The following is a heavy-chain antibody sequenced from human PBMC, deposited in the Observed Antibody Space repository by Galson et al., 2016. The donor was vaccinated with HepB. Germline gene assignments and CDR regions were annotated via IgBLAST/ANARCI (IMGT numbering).Heavy chain of an antibody. CDR1: GFSFSTLP. J-gene: IGHJ4*02. D-gene: IGHD3-10*01. CDR3: TTEGPSDIRFED. Sequence: SLRLSCAVSGFSFSTLPMHWVRQAPGKGLDWVAFISPGQRKTFYAGSVRGRFTVSRDNSANTLFLQMNSLTTDDTAVYYCTTEGPSDIRFEDWGQGTLVTVSS. V-gene: IGHV3-30*04. CDR2: ISPGQRKT.